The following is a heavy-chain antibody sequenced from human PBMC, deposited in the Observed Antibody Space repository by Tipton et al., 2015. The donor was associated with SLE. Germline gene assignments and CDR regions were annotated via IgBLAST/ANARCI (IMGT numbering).Heavy chain of an antibody. J-gene: IGHJ2*01. CDR3: ARDTWTVNTVLWYFDL. CDR2: IDRRGNT. V-gene: IGHV4-34*01. D-gene: IGHD4-17*01. CDR1: GGSFSDHY. Sequence: TLSLTCAVYGGSFSDHYWRWTWIRQPQPPGKGLEWIGEIDRRGNTKYNPSLKSRVAISVDTSRNQFSLKLSSVTAADTAVYYCARDTWTVNTVLWYFDLWGRGTLVTVSS.